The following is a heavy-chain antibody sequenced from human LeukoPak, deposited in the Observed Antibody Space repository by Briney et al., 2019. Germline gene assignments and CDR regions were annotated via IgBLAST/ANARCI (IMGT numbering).Heavy chain of an antibody. D-gene: IGHD6-13*01. V-gene: IGHV4-34*01. J-gene: IGHJ5*02. CDR1: GGSFSGYY. Sequence: SETLSLTCAVYGGSFSGYYWSWIRQPPGKWLEWIGEINHSGSTNYNPSLKSRVTISVDTSKNQFSLKLSSVPAADTAVYYCARVTGYSSSYWFDPWGQGTLVTVSS. CDR3: ARVTGYSSSYWFDP. CDR2: INHSGST.